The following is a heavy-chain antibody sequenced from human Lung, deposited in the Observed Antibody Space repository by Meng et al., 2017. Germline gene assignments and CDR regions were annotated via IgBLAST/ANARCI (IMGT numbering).Heavy chain of an antibody. CDR1: GGSXSDYY. CDR3: ARGPTTMAHDFDY. CDR2: INHSGST. J-gene: IGHJ4*02. D-gene: IGHD4-11*01. V-gene: IGHV4-34*01. Sequence: QGRLXQWGXGLLKPSETXSLTCVVSGGSXSDYYWSWIRQPPGKGLEWIGEINHSGSTNYNPSLESRATISVDTSQNNLSLKLSSVTAADSAVYYCARGPTTMAHDFDYWGQGTLVTVSS.